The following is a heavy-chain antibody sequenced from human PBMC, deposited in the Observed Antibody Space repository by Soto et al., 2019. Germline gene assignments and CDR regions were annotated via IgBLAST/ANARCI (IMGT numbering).Heavy chain of an antibody. CDR1: GDSVSSNSAA. CDR2: TYYRSKWYN. V-gene: IGHV6-1*01. J-gene: IGHJ5*02. CDR3: ARDTDCSGGSCYSEEHNWFDP. D-gene: IGHD2-15*01. Sequence: QSQTLSLTCAISGDSVSSNSAAWNWIRQSPSRGLEWLGRTYYRSKWYNDYAVSVKSRITINPDTSKNQFSLQLNSVTPEDTAVYYCARDTDCSGGSCYSEEHNWFDPWGQGTLVTVSS.